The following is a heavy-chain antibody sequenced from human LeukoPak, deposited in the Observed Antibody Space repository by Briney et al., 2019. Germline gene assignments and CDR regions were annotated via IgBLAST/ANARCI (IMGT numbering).Heavy chain of an antibody. CDR1: GGSINSNY. D-gene: IGHD3-22*01. J-gene: IGHJ4*02. Sequence: SETLSLTCTVSGGSINSNYWNWIRQPPAKGLEWIGDVSYSGSTNYNPHLKRRVTISVDTSKNQCSLKLSSVTAADTAVYYCARVYYYDNSGYGKDYFAEWGQGTLVTVYS. V-gene: IGHV4-59*08. CDR2: VSYSGST. CDR3: ARVYYYDNSGYGKDYFAE.